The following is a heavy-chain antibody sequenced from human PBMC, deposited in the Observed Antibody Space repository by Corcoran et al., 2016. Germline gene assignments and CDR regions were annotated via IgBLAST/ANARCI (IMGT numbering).Heavy chain of an antibody. CDR1: GFSLSTSGVG. CDR2: IYWNDDK. D-gene: IGHD3-22*01. V-gene: IGHV2-5*01. CDR3: AHMPYYDSSGYYSPDDD. Sequence: QITLKESGPTLVKPTQTLTLTCTFSGFSLSTSGVGVGWIRQPPGKALEWLALIYWNDDKRYSPSLKSRLTITKDTSKNQVVLTMTNMDPVDTATYYCAHMPYYDSSGYYSPDDDWGQGTLVTVSS. J-gene: IGHJ4*02.